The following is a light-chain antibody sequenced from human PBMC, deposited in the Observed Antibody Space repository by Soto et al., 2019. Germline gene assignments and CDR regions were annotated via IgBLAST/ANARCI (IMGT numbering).Light chain of an antibody. V-gene: IGLV1-40*01. Sequence: QSVLTQPPSVSGAPGQRVTISCTGSSSNIGAHYDVHWYQQLPGTAPKLLIYGNSNRPSGVPDRFSGSKSGTSASLAITGIEAEGEADYYCQSYDNSLSVYVFGSGTKVTV. J-gene: IGLJ1*01. CDR1: SSNIGAHYD. CDR3: QSYDNSLSVYV. CDR2: GNS.